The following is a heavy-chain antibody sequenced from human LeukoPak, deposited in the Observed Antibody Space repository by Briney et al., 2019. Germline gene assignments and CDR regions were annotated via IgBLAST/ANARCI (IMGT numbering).Heavy chain of an antibody. D-gene: IGHD3-22*01. V-gene: IGHV1-69*13. J-gene: IGHJ4*02. CDR2: IIPMFGTT. Sequence: SVKVSCKASGGTFSNYAISWVRQAPGQGLEWMGGIIPMFGTTNYAQKFQGRVTITADESTSTAYMELSSLRSEDTAVYYCARGIAGYYDSSGYYFDYWGQGTLVTVSS. CDR3: ARGIAGYYDSSGYYFDY. CDR1: GGTFSNYA.